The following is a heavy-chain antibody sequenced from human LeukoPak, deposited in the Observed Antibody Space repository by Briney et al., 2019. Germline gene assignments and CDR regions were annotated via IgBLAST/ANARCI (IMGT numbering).Heavy chain of an antibody. CDR2: ISGSDGST. J-gene: IGHJ4*02. CDR3: ARKRGGRPVDY. CDR1: GFTFSNYG. Sequence: GGSLRLSCAVSGFTFSNYGMSWVRRAPGTGLEWVSSISGSDGSTSHADSVKGRFTISRDNAKNSLYLQMNSLRAEDPAVYYCARKRGGRPVDYWGQGTLVTVSS. V-gene: IGHV3-23*01. D-gene: IGHD3-10*01.